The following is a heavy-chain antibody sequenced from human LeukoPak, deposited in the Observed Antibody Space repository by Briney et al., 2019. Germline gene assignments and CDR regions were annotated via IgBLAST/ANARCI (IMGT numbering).Heavy chain of an antibody. V-gene: IGHV4-4*08. J-gene: IGHJ4*02. CDR3: ARERVRPVLFTRTWYFNY. Sequence: SETLSLTCTVSGGSMSHYYWSWVRQTPGKGLEYIGYISNSGSTDHNPPLKSRVTISLDTSKNRLSLKLSSVTAADTAVYYCARERVRPVLFTRTWYFNYWGQGTLVTVSS. CDR1: GGSMSHYY. CDR2: ISNSGST. D-gene: IGHD1-14*01.